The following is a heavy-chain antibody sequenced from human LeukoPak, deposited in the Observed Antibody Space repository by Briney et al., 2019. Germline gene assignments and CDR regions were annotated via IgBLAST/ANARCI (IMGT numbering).Heavy chain of an antibody. CDR2: LNSDGSST. Sequence: GGSLRLSCAASGFTFSSYWMHWVRQAPGKGLVWVSRLNSDGSSTTYADSVKGRFTISRDNAKYTLYLQMNSLRAEDTAVYYCARLSGSYRDDAFDIWGQGTMVTVSS. D-gene: IGHD1-26*01. V-gene: IGHV3-74*01. J-gene: IGHJ3*02. CDR1: GFTFSSYW. CDR3: ARLSGSYRDDAFDI.